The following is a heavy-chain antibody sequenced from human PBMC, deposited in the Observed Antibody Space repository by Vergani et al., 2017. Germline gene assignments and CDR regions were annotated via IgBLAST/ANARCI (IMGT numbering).Heavy chain of an antibody. D-gene: IGHD4-17*01. CDR3: ATTRGDYGAGTDY. CDR1: GFTFSSYG. Sequence: QVQLVESGGGVVQPGRSLRLSCAASGFTFSSYGMHWVRQAPGKGLEWVAVIWYDGSNKYYADSVKGRFTISRDNAKNSLYLQMNSLRAEDTALYHCATTRGDYGAGTDYWGQGTLVTVSS. J-gene: IGHJ4*02. CDR2: IWYDGSNK. V-gene: IGHV3-33*03.